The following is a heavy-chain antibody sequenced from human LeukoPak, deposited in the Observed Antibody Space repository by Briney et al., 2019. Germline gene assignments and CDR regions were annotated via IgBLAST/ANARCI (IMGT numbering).Heavy chain of an antibody. CDR2: IYYSGST. D-gene: IGHD4-17*01. V-gene: IGHV4-39*07. CDR1: GGSISSSSYY. CDR3: ARVKTPYGPFDC. J-gene: IGHJ4*02. Sequence: SETLSLTCTVSGGSISSSSYYWDWIRKPPGKGLEWIGSIYYSGSTYYNPSLKSRVTISVDTSKNQFSLKLSSVTAADTAVYYCARVKTPYGPFDCWGQGTLVTVSS.